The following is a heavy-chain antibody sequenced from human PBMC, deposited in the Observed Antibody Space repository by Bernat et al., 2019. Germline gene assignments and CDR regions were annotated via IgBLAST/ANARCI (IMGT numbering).Heavy chain of an antibody. V-gene: IGHV3-48*03. CDR1: GFTFSSYD. CDR3: AGESYYEYMWASYRHDGFDI. Sequence: EVQLVESGGGLVQPGGSLRLSCAASGFTFSSYDMHWVRQAPGKGLEWVSYISSSGSTIYYADSVKGRFTISRDNAKNSLYLQMNSLRAEDTAVYYCAGESYYEYMWASYRHDGFDIWGQGTMVTVSS. J-gene: IGHJ3*02. D-gene: IGHD3-16*02. CDR2: ISSSGSTI.